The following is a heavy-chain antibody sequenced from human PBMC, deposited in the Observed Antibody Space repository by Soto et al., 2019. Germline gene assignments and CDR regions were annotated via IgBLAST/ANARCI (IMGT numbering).Heavy chain of an antibody. D-gene: IGHD6-19*01. CDR1: GYIFTNYD. Sequence: GASVKVSCKASGYIFTNYDINWVRQATGQGLENLGWINPNSCNSGYVQKFQGRVTMTRNTSINTAYMELNSLRSEDTAVYYCARGVGSGWLNWFDTWGQGTLVTVSS. CDR3: ARGVGSGWLNWFDT. J-gene: IGHJ5*02. V-gene: IGHV1-8*01. CDR2: INPNSCNS.